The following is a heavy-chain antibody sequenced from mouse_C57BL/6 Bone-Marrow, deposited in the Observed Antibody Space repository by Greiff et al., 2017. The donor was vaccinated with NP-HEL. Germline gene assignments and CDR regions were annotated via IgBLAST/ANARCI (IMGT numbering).Heavy chain of an antibody. CDR3: ARGATVVSGDWFAY. Sequence: VQLQQSGPELVKPGASVKISCKASGYAFSSSWMNWVKQRPGKGLEWIGRIYPGDGDTNYNGKFKGKATLTADKSSSTAYMQLSSLTSEDSAVYFCARGATVVSGDWFAYWGQGTLVTVSA. D-gene: IGHD1-1*01. J-gene: IGHJ3*01. V-gene: IGHV1-82*01. CDR1: GYAFSSSW. CDR2: IYPGDGDT.